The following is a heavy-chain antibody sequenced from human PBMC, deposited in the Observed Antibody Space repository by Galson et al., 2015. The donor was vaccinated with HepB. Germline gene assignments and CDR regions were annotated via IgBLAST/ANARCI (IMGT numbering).Heavy chain of an antibody. CDR2: TYYRSRWYN. V-gene: IGHV6-1*01. CDR1: GDGVSSNSAV. J-gene: IGHJ6*02. CDR3: AYGVDV. Sequence: CAISGDGVSSNSAVWNWIRQSPSRGLEWLGRTYYRSRWYNDYAVSGKSRISINADTSKNQVSLQLNSVTPDDTAVYYCAYGVDVWGQGTRVTVS.